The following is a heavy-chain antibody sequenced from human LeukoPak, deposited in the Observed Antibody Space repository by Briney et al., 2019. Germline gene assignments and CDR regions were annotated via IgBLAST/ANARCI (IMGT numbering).Heavy chain of an antibody. D-gene: IGHD2-15*01. CDR3: ARDLSHCSGGSCYSRYGMDV. CDR2: ISSSGSTI. V-gene: IGHV3-11*01. CDR1: GFTFSDYY. J-gene: IGHJ6*02. Sequence: PGGSLRLSCAASGFTFSDYYMSWIRQAPGKGLEWVSYISSSGSTIYYADSVKGRFTISRDNAKNSLYLQMNSLRAEDTAVYYCARDLSHCSGGSCYSRYGMDVWGQGTTVTVSS.